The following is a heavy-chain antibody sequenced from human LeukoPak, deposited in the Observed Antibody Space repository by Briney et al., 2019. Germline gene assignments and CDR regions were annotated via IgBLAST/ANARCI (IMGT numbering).Heavy chain of an antibody. CDR1: GFTFSSYA. J-gene: IGHJ4*02. V-gene: IGHV3-30-3*01. CDR3: ARDHYDSSGYYPSDY. Sequence: GKSLRLSCAASGFTFSSYAMHWVRQAPGKGLEWVAVISYDGSNKYYADSVKGRFTISRDNSKNTLYLQMNSLRAEDTAVYYCARDHYDSSGYYPSDYWGQGTLVTVSS. CDR2: ISYDGSNK. D-gene: IGHD3-22*01.